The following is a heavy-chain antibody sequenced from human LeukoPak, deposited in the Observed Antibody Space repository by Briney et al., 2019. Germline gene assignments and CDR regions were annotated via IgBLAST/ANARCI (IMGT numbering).Heavy chain of an antibody. CDR2: IGTAGDT. Sequence: GGSLRLSCAASGFTFSSYDMHWVRQATGKGLEWVSAIGTAGDTYYPGSVKGRFTISRENAKNSLYLQMNSLRAEDTAVYYCARDLSAGYSSNCYDYWGQGTLVNVSS. CDR1: GFTFSSYD. J-gene: IGHJ4*02. D-gene: IGHD6-13*01. V-gene: IGHV3-13*01. CDR3: ARDLSAGYSSNCYDY.